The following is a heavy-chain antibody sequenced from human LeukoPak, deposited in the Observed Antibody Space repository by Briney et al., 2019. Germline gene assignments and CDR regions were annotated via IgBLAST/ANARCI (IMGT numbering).Heavy chain of an antibody. D-gene: IGHD6-19*01. J-gene: IGHJ4*02. CDR1: GGSINSNY. CDR3: ARVGSWYYFDY. CDR2: IDHSGNT. V-gene: IGHV4-59*01. Sequence: PSETLSLTCTVSGGSINSNYWSRIRQPPGEGLEWIAYIDHSGNTNYNPSLKSRVTISRDMSKNQFSLKLTSVTAADTAMYYCARVGSWYYFDYWGQGILVTVSS.